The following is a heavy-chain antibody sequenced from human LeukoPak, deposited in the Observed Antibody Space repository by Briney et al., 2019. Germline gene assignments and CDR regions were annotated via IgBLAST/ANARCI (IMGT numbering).Heavy chain of an antibody. Sequence: GGSLRLSCAVSGFTFSTYWVSWVRQAPGKGLEWVAVTSYDGSNKYYADSVKGRFTISRDNSKDTLYLQMNSLRAEDTAVYYCARDGGIVVVVAATNGMDVWGQGTTVTVSS. D-gene: IGHD2-15*01. J-gene: IGHJ6*02. CDR2: TSYDGSNK. CDR3: ARDGGIVVVVAATNGMDV. V-gene: IGHV3-30-3*01. CDR1: GFTFSTYW.